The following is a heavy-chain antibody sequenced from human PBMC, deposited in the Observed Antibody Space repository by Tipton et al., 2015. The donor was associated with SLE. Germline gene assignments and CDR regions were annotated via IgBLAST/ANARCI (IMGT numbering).Heavy chain of an antibody. J-gene: IGHJ2*01. V-gene: IGHV4-39*07. D-gene: IGHD3-10*01. Sequence: LRLSCTVSGGSISTTPYYWGWIRQPPGKGLEWIGTFYYSGSAYKSYYYTYYNPSLRGRVTISVDTSKNQFSLKLSSATAADTAVYYCARTPGGVQGQIGWYFDLWGRGTLVTVSS. CDR3: ARTPGGVQGQIGWYFDL. CDR2: FYYSGSAYKSYYYT. CDR1: GGSISTTPYY.